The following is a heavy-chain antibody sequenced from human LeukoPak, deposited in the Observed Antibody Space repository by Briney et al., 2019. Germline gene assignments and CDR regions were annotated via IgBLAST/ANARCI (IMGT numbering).Heavy chain of an antibody. D-gene: IGHD1-14*01. CDR2: INTANGNT. CDR3: AREEGLANQGFFDP. V-gene: IGHV1-3*04. Sequence: GASVKVSCKASGYIFTNYAIHWVRQAPGQRLEWMGWINTANGNTKYSQKFQGRVSITRDTSANTAYMEVSGLRSEDTAVYYCAREEGLANQGFFDPWGQGTLVTVSS. J-gene: IGHJ5*02. CDR1: GYIFTNYA.